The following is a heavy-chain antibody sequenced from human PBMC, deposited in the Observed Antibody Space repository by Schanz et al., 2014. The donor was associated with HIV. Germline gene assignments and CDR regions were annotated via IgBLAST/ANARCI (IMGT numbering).Heavy chain of an antibody. V-gene: IGHV3-23*04. CDR2: ISESGGRT. Sequence: DVQLVESGGGLVKPGESLRLSCSTSGFTLGNYIMSWVRQAPGKGLEWVSSISESGGRTYYADSVNGRFTISRDNSKNTLYLQMTTLRTEDTAVYYCAKPEYDSSGNSQSHFDYWGQGTLVTVSS. D-gene: IGHD3-22*01. CDR1: GFTLGNYI. J-gene: IGHJ4*02. CDR3: AKPEYDSSGNSQSHFDY.